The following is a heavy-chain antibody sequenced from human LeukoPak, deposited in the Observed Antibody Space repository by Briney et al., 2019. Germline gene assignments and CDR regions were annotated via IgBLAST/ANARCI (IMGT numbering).Heavy chain of an antibody. Sequence: GGSLRLSCAASGFTFSSYSMNWVRQAPGKGLEWVSSISSSSSYIYYADTVKGRFTISRDNAKNSLYLQMNSLRAEDTAVYYCAKDKGREGDYWGQGTLVAVSS. CDR3: AKDKGREGDY. V-gene: IGHV3-21*01. CDR2: ISSSSSYI. J-gene: IGHJ4*02. CDR1: GFTFSSYS.